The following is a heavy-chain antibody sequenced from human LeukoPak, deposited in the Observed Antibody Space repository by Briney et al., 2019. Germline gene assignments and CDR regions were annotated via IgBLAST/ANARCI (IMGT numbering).Heavy chain of an antibody. V-gene: IGHV1-8*02. CDR3: ARAVDYYDSSGLLLLYYYYMDV. D-gene: IGHD3-22*01. Sequence: ASVKVSCKASGYTFTDYYMHWVRQAPGQGLEWMGWMNPNSGNTGYAQKFQGRVTMTRNTSISTAYMELSSLRSEDTAVYYCARAVDYYDSSGLLLLYYYYMDVWGKGTTVTISS. CDR2: MNPNSGNT. CDR1: GYTFTDYY. J-gene: IGHJ6*03.